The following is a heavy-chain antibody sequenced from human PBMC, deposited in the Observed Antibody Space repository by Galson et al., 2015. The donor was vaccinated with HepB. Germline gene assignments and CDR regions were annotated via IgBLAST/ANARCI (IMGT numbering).Heavy chain of an antibody. V-gene: IGHV3-23*01. Sequence: SLRLSCAASGVTFSSYAMGWVRQAPGKGLQWVSGITGSGDRTHYADYVMGRFTISRDNSKNILFLQMSSLSAEDTAIYYCVNDQDDIFSPFYGLDVWGQGTTVTVAS. CDR3: VNDQDDIFSPFYGLDV. CDR2: ITGSGDRT. CDR1: GVTFSSYA. J-gene: IGHJ6*02. D-gene: IGHD3-9*01.